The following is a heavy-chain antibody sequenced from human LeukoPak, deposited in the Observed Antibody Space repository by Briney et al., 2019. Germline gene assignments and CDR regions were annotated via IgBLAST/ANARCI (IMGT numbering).Heavy chain of an antibody. CDR3: ARAYYYGSGGKRPTNTPFDY. V-gene: IGHV1-46*01. CDR2: INPSGGST. CDR1: GYTFTSYY. D-gene: IGHD3-10*01. Sequence: GASVKVSCKASGYTFTSYYMHWVRQAPGQGLEWMGIINPSGGSTSYAQKFQGRVTMTRDMSTSTVYMELSSLRSEDTAVYYCARAYYYGSGGKRPTNTPFDYWGQGTLVTVSS. J-gene: IGHJ4*02.